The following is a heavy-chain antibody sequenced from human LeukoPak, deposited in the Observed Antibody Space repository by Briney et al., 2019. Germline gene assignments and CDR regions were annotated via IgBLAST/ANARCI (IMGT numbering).Heavy chain of an antibody. CDR1: GFTFSSYG. CDR2: ISGSGGVT. J-gene: IGHJ3*02. D-gene: IGHD2-2*02. CDR3: AKDPIVVVPAAILDDAFDI. V-gene: IGHV3-23*01. Sequence: GGSLRLSCAASGFTFSSYGISWVRQAPGKGLEWVSVISGSGGVTYYADSVKGRFTISRDNSKNTLYLQMNSLRAEDTAVYYCAKDPIVVVPAAILDDAFDIWGQGTTVTVSS.